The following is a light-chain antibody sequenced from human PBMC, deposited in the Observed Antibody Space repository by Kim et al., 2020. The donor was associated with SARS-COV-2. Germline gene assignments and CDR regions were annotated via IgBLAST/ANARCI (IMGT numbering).Light chain of an antibody. J-gene: IGLJ1*01. V-gene: IGLV2-8*01. CDR2: EVT. CDR3: ISYAGSNIFV. Sequence: GQSFTISCTGTSSDVGGYKYVSWYQQNPGKAPKLMIYEVTKRPSGVPDRFSGSRSGNTSSLTVSGLQAEDEADYYCISYAGSNIFVFGTGTKVTVL. CDR1: SSDVGGYKY.